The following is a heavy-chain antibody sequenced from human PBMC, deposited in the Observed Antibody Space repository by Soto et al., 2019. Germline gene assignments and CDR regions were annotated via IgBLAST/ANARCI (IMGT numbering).Heavy chain of an antibody. J-gene: IGHJ4*02. CDR3: ARYSPPYGSSGDKMNFYFDY. CDR1: GYTFTSYG. CDR2: ISAYNGNT. Sequence: VQLVQSGAEVKKPGASVKVSCKASGYTFTSYGISWVRQAPGQGLEWMGWISAYNGNTNYAQKLQGRVTMTTDTSTITAYMELRYLGSGDMAVYYCARYSPPYGSSGDKMNFYFDYWGQGTLVTVSS. D-gene: IGHD3-22*01. V-gene: IGHV1-18*03.